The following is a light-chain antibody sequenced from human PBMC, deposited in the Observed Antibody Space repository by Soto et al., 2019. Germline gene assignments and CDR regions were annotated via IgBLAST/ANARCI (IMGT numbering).Light chain of an antibody. Sequence: QYVLTQPPSVSGAPGKRVTISCTGSSSDIGAGYRVRWYQQVPGTAPKLLIYDNTNRPSGVPARFSGSKPGTSASLAISGLQAEDEADYYCQSFDKYLSAVVFGGGTKVTVL. V-gene: IGLV1-40*01. J-gene: IGLJ2*01. CDR1: SSDIGAGYR. CDR2: DNT. CDR3: QSFDKYLSAVV.